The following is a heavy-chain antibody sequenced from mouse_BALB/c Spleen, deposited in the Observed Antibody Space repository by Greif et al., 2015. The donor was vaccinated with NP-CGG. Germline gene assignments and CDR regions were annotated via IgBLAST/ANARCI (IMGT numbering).Heavy chain of an antibody. CDR2: ISSGSSTI. CDR1: GFTFSSFG. Sequence: DVMLVESGGGLVQPGGSRKLSCAASGFTFSSFGMHWVRQAPEKGLEWVAYISSGSSTIYCADTVKGRFTISRDNPKNTLFLQMTSLRSEDTAMYYCARSLYGKRAMDYWGQGTSVTVSS. CDR3: ARSLYGKRAMDY. V-gene: IGHV5-17*02. D-gene: IGHD2-1*01. J-gene: IGHJ4*01.